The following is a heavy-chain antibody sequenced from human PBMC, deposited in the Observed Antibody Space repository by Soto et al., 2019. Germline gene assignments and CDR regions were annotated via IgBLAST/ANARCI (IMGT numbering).Heavy chain of an antibody. CDR2: IYYSGST. D-gene: IGHD6-13*01. V-gene: IGHV4-31*03. CDR3: ARDSSSWTGYNWFDP. CDR1: GGSISSGGYY. J-gene: IGHJ5*02. Sequence: SETLSLTFTFSGGSISSGGYYWSWIRQHQGKGLEWIGYIYYSGSTYYNPSLKSRVTISVDTSKNQFSLKLSSVTAADTAVYYCARDSSSWTGYNWFDPWGQGTLVTVSS.